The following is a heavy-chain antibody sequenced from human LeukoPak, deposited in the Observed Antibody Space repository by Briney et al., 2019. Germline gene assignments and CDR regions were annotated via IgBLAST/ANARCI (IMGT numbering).Heavy chain of an antibody. Sequence: GGSLRLSCAASGFTFSNYMSWVRQAPGKGLEWVSGINWNGGSTGYADSVKGRFTISRDNAKNSLYLQMNSLRAEDTALYYCARDPGHYFDYWGQGTLVTVSS. CDR1: GFTFSNY. V-gene: IGHV3-20*04. CDR3: ARDPGHYFDY. D-gene: IGHD3-10*01. CDR2: INWNGGST. J-gene: IGHJ4*02.